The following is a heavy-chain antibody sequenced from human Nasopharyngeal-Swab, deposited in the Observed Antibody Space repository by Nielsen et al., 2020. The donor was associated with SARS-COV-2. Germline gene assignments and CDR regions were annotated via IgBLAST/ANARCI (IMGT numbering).Heavy chain of an antibody. CDR1: GGSISSGGYS. J-gene: IGHJ3*02. CDR3: ARAGRYYYDSRDAFDI. D-gene: IGHD3-22*01. CDR2: IYYSGST. Sequence: SETLSLTCAVSGGSISSGGYSWSWIRQPPGKGLEWIGYIYYSGSTNYNPSLKSRVTISVDTSKNQFSLKLSSVTAADTAVYYCARAGRYYYDSRDAFDIWGQGTMVTVSS. V-gene: IGHV4-61*08.